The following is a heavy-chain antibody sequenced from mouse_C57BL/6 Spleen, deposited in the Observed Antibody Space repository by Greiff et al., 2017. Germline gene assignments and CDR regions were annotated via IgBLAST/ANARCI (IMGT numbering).Heavy chain of an antibody. J-gene: IGHJ3*01. CDR1: GFTFSSYG. D-gene: IGHD3-2*02. Sequence: EVQVVESGGDLVKPGGSLKLSCAASGFTFSSYGMSWVRQTPDKRLEWVATISSGGSYTYYPDSVQGRFTISRDNAKNTLYLQMSSLKSEDTAMYYGASDSSGFAWFAYWGQGTLVTVSA. V-gene: IGHV5-6*01. CDR2: ISSGGSYT. CDR3: ASDSSGFAWFAY.